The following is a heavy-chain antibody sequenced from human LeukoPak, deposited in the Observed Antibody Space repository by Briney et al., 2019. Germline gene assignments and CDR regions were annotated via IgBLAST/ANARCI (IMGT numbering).Heavy chain of an antibody. J-gene: IGHJ4*02. CDR1: GYTFTGYY. D-gene: IGHD5-12*01. V-gene: IGHV1-18*04. CDR3: ARDQGIYNHRIIDS. CDR2: ISAYNGNT. Sequence: ASVKVSCKASGYTFTGYYMHWVRQAPGQGLEWMTWISAYNGNTNFAQEFQGRVTMTTDTSTSTASMELRSLRSDDTAVYYCARDQGIYNHRIIDSWGQGTLVTVSS.